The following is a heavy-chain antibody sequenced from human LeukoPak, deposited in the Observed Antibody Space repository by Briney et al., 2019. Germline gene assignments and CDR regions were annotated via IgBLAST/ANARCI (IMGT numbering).Heavy chain of an antibody. CDR3: ARGRSSSWYNWFDP. Sequence: ASVKVSCKASGYTFTDYYINWVRQAPGQGLEWVGWINPNSGGTNYALKFQGRVTMTRDTSIRTAYMELSRLRSDDTAVYYCARGRSSSWYNWFDPWGQGTLVTVSS. V-gene: IGHV1-2*02. CDR2: INPNSGGT. D-gene: IGHD6-13*01. J-gene: IGHJ5*02. CDR1: GYTFTDYY.